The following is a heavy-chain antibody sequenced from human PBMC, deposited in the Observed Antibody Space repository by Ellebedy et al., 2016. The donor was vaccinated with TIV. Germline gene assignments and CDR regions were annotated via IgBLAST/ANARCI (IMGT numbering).Heavy chain of an antibody. J-gene: IGHJ6*03. CDR2: MNPNSGNT. CDR1: GYTFTSYD. Sequence: ASVKVSCXASGYTFTSYDINWVRQATGQGLEWMGWMNPNSGNTGYAQKFQGRVTMTRNTSISTAYMELSSLRSEDTAVYYCARGVRDVVVPAAGWSYYYYYYYMDVWGKGTTVTVSS. V-gene: IGHV1-8*01. D-gene: IGHD2-2*01. CDR3: ARGVRDVVVPAAGWSYYYYYYYMDV.